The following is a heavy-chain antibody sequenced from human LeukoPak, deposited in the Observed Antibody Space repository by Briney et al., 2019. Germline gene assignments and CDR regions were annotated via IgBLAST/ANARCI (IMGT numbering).Heavy chain of an antibody. CDR1: GFTFSSYG. D-gene: IGHD3-16*01. Sequence: GGSLRLSRAASGFTFSSYGMHWVRQAPGKGLEWVSAISGGGGSTYYADSVKGRFTISRDNSKNTLYLQMNSLRAEDTAVYYCARSSLTSRGGDYWGQGTLVTVSS. J-gene: IGHJ4*02. CDR2: ISGGGGST. V-gene: IGHV3-23*01. CDR3: ARSSLTSRGGDY.